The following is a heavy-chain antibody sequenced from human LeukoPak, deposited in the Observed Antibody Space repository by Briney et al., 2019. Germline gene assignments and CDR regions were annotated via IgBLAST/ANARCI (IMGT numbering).Heavy chain of an antibody. V-gene: IGHV3-72*01. D-gene: IGHD1-26*01. CDR3: ARDLGGDTNYYYYGMDV. CDR2: TRNKANSYTT. J-gene: IGHJ6*02. Sequence: GGSLRLSCAASGFTFSSYAMSWVRQAPGKGLEWVGRTRNKANSYTTEYAASVKGRFTISRDDSKNSLYLQMNSLKTEDTAVYYCARDLGGDTNYYYYGMDVWGQGTTVTVSS. CDR1: GFTFSSYA.